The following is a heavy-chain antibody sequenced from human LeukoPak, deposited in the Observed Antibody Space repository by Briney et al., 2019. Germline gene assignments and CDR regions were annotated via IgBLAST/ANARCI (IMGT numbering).Heavy chain of an antibody. CDR1: GYSISSGYY. CDR2: IYYSGST. Sequence: PSETLSLTYTVSGYSISSGYYWGWIRQPPGKGLEWIGYIYYSGSTNYNPSLKSRVTISVDTSKNQFSLKLSSVTAADTAVYYCARSDPTTMVSKDWAQGTLVTVSS. J-gene: IGHJ4*02. CDR3: ARSDPTTMVSKD. D-gene: IGHD4/OR15-4a*01. V-gene: IGHV4-61*01.